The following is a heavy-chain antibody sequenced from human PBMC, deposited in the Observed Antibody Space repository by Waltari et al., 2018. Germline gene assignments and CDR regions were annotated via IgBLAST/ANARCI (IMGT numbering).Heavy chain of an antibody. CDR2: ISGSGGST. Sequence: EVQLLESGGGLVQPGGSLRLSCAASGFTFSSYAMSWVRQAPGKGLEWVSAISGSGGSTDYADPVKGRFTISRDNSKNTRYLQMNSLRAEDTAVYYCAKKTRGVNGSGMDVWGQGTTVTVSS. J-gene: IGHJ6*02. V-gene: IGHV3-23*01. D-gene: IGHD3-10*01. CDR1: GFTFSSYA. CDR3: AKKTRGVNGSGMDV.